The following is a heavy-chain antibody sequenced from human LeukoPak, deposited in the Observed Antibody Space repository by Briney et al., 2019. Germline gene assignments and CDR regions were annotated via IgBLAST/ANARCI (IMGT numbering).Heavy chain of an antibody. Sequence: TSETLSLTCTVSGGSISSGSYFWRWIRQPAGKVREWIGRIYTSGCTNYNPSPKSRVAISVDTSKHQFSLELSSVPAGDTAVYYWARDLSWELRNWGQGPLVTVSS. V-gene: IGHV4-61*02. CDR1: GGSISSGSYF. J-gene: IGHJ4*02. CDR3: ARDLSWELRN. CDR2: IYTSGCT. D-gene: IGHD1-26*01.